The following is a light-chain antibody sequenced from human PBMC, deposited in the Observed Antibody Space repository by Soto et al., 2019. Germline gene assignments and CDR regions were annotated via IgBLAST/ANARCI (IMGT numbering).Light chain of an antibody. CDR2: EGT. CDR3: CSYAGSSTLVI. J-gene: IGLJ2*01. CDR1: SSDVGNYDL. V-gene: IGLV2-23*01. Sequence: QSVLTQPASVSGSPGQSITISWTGTSSDVGNYDLVSWYQQHPGKAPKLIIYEGTRRPSGISNRFSVSKSGNTASLTISGLQAEDEGDYHCCSYAGSSTLVIFGGGTKLTVL.